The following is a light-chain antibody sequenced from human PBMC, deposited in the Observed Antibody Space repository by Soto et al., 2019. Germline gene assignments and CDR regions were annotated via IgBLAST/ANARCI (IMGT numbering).Light chain of an antibody. CDR3: QQYNSNSPWT. Sequence: DIQMTQSPSTLSASVGDRVTITCRASQSISSWLAWYQQKRGKAPKLMIYDAASLESGVPSTFCGSGAATEYILPTSSLQPDDVGNYYCQQYNSNSPWTFGQGTKVDIK. J-gene: IGKJ1*01. V-gene: IGKV1-5*01. CDR1: QSISSW. CDR2: DAA.